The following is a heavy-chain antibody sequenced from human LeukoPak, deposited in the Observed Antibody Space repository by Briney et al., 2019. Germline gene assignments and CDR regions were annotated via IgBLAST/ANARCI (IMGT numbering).Heavy chain of an antibody. D-gene: IGHD3-10*01. CDR1: GGSISSSSYY. Sequence: SETLSLTCTVSGGSISSSSYYWGWIRQPPGKGLEWIGSIYYSGSTYYNPSLKSRVTISVDTSKNQFSLKLSSVTAADTAVYYCARDIVYGSGTRRFDPWGQGTLVTVSS. CDR2: IYYSGST. J-gene: IGHJ5*02. V-gene: IGHV4-39*07. CDR3: ARDIVYGSGTRRFDP.